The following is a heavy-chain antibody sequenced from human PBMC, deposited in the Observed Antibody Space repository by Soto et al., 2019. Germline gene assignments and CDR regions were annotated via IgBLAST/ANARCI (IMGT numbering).Heavy chain of an antibody. CDR1: GFTFSSYS. D-gene: IGHD3-9*01. V-gene: IGHV3-21*01. CDR2: ISSSSYI. CDR3: ARENIGPDILTGYSYYGMDV. J-gene: IGHJ6*02. Sequence: GGSLRLSCAASGFTFSSYSMNWVSQATGKGLEWVSSISSSSYIYYADSVKGRFTISRDNAKNSLYLQMNSLRAEDTAVYYCARENIGPDILTGYSYYGMDVWGQGTTVTVSS.